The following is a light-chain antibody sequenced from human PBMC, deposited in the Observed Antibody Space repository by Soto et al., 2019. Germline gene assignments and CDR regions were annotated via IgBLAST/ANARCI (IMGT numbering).Light chain of an antibody. CDR3: QQRGNWWT. CDR2: DAS. CDR1: QSVSSF. Sequence: EIEVTQSPATLSSSPGERATLSCRASQSVSSFFAWYQQKPCQSPRLLIYDASNRASGIPARFTGSGSGTDFTLTISRVEPEDSAIYYCQQRGNWWTFGQGTKVDIK. V-gene: IGKV3-11*01. J-gene: IGKJ1*01.